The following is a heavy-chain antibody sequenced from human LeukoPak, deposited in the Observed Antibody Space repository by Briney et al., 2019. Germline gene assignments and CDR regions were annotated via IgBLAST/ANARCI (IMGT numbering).Heavy chain of an antibody. Sequence: ASVKVSCKASGGTFSSYAISWVRQAPGQGLEWMGGIIPIFGTANYAQKFQGRVTITADKSTSTAYMELSSLRSEDTAVYYCARAPFLEWFPSPDYYYYYMDVWGKGTTVTVSS. CDR3: ARAPFLEWFPSPDYYYYYMDV. CDR2: IIPIFGTA. J-gene: IGHJ6*03. D-gene: IGHD3-3*01. V-gene: IGHV1-69*06. CDR1: GGTFSSYA.